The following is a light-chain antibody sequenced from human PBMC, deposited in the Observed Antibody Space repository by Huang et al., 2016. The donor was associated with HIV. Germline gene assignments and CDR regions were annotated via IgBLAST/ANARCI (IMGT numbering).Light chain of an antibody. CDR3: QQSSISPWT. CDR1: QTISNY. V-gene: IGKV1-39*01. Sequence: DIQMTQSPSSLSASVGDRVTITCRASQTISNYLNWYQQKPGKAPKLLIYAASDLQSGVPSRFSGRGSGTDFTLTISSLQPEDSVTYYCQQSSISPWTFGQGTRVEIK. CDR2: AAS. J-gene: IGKJ1*01.